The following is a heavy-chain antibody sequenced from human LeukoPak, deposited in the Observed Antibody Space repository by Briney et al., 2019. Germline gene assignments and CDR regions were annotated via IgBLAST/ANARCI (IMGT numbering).Heavy chain of an antibody. D-gene: IGHD5-12*01. Sequence: GGSLGLSCAASGFTFSSYSMNWVRQAPGKGLEWISYIRSNSDTIYYADSVKGRFTISRDNAENSLYLQMSSLRAEDTAVYYCARDLRYSGYDYFDYWGQGTLVTVSS. CDR3: ARDLRYSGYDYFDY. CDR2: IRSNSDTI. V-gene: IGHV3-48*01. CDR1: GFTFSSYS. J-gene: IGHJ4*02.